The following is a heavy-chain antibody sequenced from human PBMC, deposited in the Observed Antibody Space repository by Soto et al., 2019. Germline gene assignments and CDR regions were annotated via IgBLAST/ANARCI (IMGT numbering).Heavy chain of an antibody. Sequence: QVQLVQSGAEVKKPGASVKVSCKTSGYTFTSYGISWVRQAPGQGLEWMGWISAYNGNTNYAQKLQGRVTMTTDTSTSTAYMELRSLRSDDPAVYYCATSNCSGGSCYSYYFDYWGQGTLVTVSS. CDR3: ATSNCSGGSCYSYYFDY. V-gene: IGHV1-18*01. CDR2: ISAYNGNT. CDR1: GYTFTSYG. J-gene: IGHJ4*02. D-gene: IGHD2-15*01.